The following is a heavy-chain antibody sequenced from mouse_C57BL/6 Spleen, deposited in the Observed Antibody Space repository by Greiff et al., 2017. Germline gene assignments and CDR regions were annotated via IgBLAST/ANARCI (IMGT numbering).Heavy chain of an antibody. V-gene: IGHV1-81*01. CDR1: GYTFTSYG. D-gene: IGHD1-1*01. CDR3: ARGAVVAPNGFDD. J-gene: IGHJ2*01. CDR2: IYPRSGNT. Sequence: QVQLKQSGAELARPGASVKLSCKASGYTFTSYGISWVKQRTGQGLEWIGEIYPRSGNTYYNEKFKGKATLTADKSSSTAYMELRSLTSEDSAVYFWARGAVVAPNGFDDWGQGTTLTVSS.